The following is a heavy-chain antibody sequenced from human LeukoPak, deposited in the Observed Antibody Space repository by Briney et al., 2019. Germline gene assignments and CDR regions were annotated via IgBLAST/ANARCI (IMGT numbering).Heavy chain of an antibody. CDR2: ITHHGST. D-gene: IGHD4-17*01. CDR3: APIFGDYSDFDS. V-gene: IGHV4-34*01. Sequence: PSETLSLTCAVYGGSFSNYYLSWVRQPPGKGLEWIGEITHHGSTNYNPSLESRVTISVDTSKNQFSLKLSSVAAADTAMYYCAPIFGDYSDFDSWGQGTLVTVSS. CDR1: GGSFSNYY. J-gene: IGHJ4*02.